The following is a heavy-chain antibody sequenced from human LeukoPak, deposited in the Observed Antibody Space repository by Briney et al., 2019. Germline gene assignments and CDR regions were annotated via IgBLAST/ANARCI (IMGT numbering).Heavy chain of an antibody. CDR2: IWFDGNNK. D-gene: IGHD3-10*01. CDR3: ARDRRTYGSESYLTGFDY. Sequence: SGGSLRLSCAASGFIFSSYGINWVRQAPGKGLEWVAVIWFDGNNKYYADSVKGRFTISRDNSKNTLYLQMNSLRAEGTAVYYCARDRRTYGSESYLTGFDYWGQGILVTVSS. V-gene: IGHV3-33*01. J-gene: IGHJ4*02. CDR1: GFIFSSYG.